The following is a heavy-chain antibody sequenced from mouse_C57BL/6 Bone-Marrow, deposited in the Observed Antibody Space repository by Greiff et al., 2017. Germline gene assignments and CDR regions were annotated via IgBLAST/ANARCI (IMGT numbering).Heavy chain of an antibody. J-gene: IGHJ2*01. V-gene: IGHV1-69*01. Sequence: QVQLKQSGAELVMPGASVKLSCKASGYTFTSYWMHWVKQRPGQGLEWIGEIDPSDSYTTYNQKFKGKSTLTVDKSSSTAYMQLSSLTSEDSAVYYCARSGWYFDYWGQGTTLTVSS. D-gene: IGHD1-3*01. CDR2: IDPSDSYT. CDR1: GYTFTSYW. CDR3: ARSGWYFDY.